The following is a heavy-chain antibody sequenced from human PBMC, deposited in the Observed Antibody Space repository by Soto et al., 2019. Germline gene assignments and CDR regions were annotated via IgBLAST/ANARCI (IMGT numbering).Heavy chain of an antibody. V-gene: IGHV4-31*03. CDR1: GGSISSGGYY. CDR2: IYYSGST. D-gene: IGHD3-3*01. Sequence: QVQLQESGPGLVKPSQTLSLTCTVSGGSISSGGYYWSWIRQHPGKGLEWIGYIYYSGSTYYNPSLKSRVTISVDTSKNQCSLKLSSVTAADTAVYYCAGTLRFLEWQYYFDYWGQGTLVTVSS. J-gene: IGHJ4*02. CDR3: AGTLRFLEWQYYFDY.